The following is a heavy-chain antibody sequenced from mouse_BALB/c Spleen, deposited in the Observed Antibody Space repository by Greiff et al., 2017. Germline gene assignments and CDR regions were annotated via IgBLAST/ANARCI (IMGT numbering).Heavy chain of an antibody. Sequence: EVQLQQSGPELVKPGASVKMSCKASGYTFTSYVMHWVKQKPGQGLEWIGYINPYNDGTKYNEKFKGKATLTSDKSSSTAYMELSSLTSEDSAIYYCARGDGYYHYYAMDYWGQGTSVTVSS. CDR2: INPYNDGT. V-gene: IGHV1-14*01. CDR3: ARGDGYYHYYAMDY. D-gene: IGHD2-3*01. CDR1: GYTFTSYV. J-gene: IGHJ4*01.